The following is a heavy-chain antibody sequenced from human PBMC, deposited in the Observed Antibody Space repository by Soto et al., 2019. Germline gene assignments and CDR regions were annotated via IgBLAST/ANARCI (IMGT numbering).Heavy chain of an antibody. CDR1: GGSISSDY. Sequence: QVQLQEAGPGLVKPSETLSLSCTISGGSISSDYWTWIRQPPGKGLEWIGYIHYSGSTNYNPSLKSRVTISVDTSKNQFSLKLSSVTAVDTAVYYCARVMGTQNRDYYYMDVWGKGTTVTVSS. D-gene: IGHD1-1*01. J-gene: IGHJ6*03. CDR2: IHYSGST. V-gene: IGHV4-59*01. CDR3: ARVMGTQNRDYYYMDV.